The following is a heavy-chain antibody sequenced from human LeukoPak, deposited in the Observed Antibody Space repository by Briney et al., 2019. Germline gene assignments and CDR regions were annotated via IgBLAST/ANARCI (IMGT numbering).Heavy chain of an antibody. Sequence: PSETLSLTCAVSGGSISSGGYSWSWIRQPPGKGLEWIGYIYHSGSTYYNPPLKSRVTISVDRSKNQFSLKLSSVTAADTAVYYCARGKGSGYYFDYWGQGTLVTVSS. V-gene: IGHV4-30-2*01. CDR3: ARGKGSGYYFDY. CDR1: GGSISSGGYS. J-gene: IGHJ4*02. CDR2: IYHSGST.